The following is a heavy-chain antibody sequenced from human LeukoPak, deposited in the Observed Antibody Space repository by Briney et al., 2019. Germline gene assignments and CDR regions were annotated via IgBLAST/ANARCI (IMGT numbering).Heavy chain of an antibody. CDR1: GESITSHF. D-gene: IGHD3-16*01. CDR2: VSKSGST. CDR3: ARDDYGVFDAFDV. V-gene: IGHV4-4*08. Sequence: SETLSLTCTASGESITSHFWTWIRQAPGKGLEWVGYVSKSGSTNYNPSLQSRITISVDTSKNQFFQKLTSMTAADTAVYFCARDDYGVFDAFDVWGQGTVVTVSS. J-gene: IGHJ3*01.